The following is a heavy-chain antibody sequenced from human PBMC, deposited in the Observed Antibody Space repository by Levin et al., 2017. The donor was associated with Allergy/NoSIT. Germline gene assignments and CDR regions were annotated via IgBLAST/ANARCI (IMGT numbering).Heavy chain of an antibody. Sequence: SCAASGFTFSSYAMHWVRQAPGKGLEWVAVISYDGSNKYYADSVKGRFTISRDNSKNTLYLQMNSLRAEDTAVYYCARTKYYYDSSGIWIEYYFDYWGQGTLVTVSS. V-gene: IGHV3-30-3*01. D-gene: IGHD3-22*01. CDR3: ARTKYYYDSSGIWIEYYFDY. J-gene: IGHJ4*02. CDR2: ISYDGSNK. CDR1: GFTFSSYA.